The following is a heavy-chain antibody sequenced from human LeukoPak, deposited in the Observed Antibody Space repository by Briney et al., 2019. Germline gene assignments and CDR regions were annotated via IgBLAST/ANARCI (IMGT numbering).Heavy chain of an antibody. J-gene: IGHJ6*03. D-gene: IGHD2-15*01. CDR2: ISSSDSTI. CDR3: AKALDDYSPYYYYMDV. V-gene: IGHV3-48*03. CDR1: GFTFSSYE. Sequence: QSGGSLRLSCAASGFTFSSYEMHWVRQPPGKGLEWVSYISSSDSTIYYADSVKDRFTISRDTSAKTLSLQMDSLRGEDTAVYYCAKALDDYSPYYYYMDVWGKGTTVTVSS.